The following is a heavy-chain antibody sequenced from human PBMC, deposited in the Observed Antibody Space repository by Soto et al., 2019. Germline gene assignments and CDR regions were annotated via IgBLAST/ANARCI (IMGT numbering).Heavy chain of an antibody. Sequence: VQLLESGGGLVQPGGSLRLSCAASGFTFSSYAMSWVRQAPGKGLEWVSAISGSGGSTYYADSVKGRFTISRDNSKNTLYLQMNSLRAEDTAVYYCAKESRVTYYDFWSGRDYFDYWGQGTLVTVSS. V-gene: IGHV3-23*01. CDR2: ISGSGGST. CDR1: GFTFSSYA. D-gene: IGHD3-3*01. J-gene: IGHJ4*02. CDR3: AKESRVTYYDFWSGRDYFDY.